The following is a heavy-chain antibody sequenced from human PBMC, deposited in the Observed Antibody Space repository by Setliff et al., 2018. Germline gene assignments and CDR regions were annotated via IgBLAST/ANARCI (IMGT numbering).Heavy chain of an antibody. CDR3: ARAISGWYSAHYYYMDV. J-gene: IGHJ6*03. V-gene: IGHV4-61*09. D-gene: IGHD6-19*01. CDR1: GGSISSGSDY. Sequence: SETLSLTCSVSGGSISSGSDYWTWIRQPAGKGLEWIGHIYTSGSTNYNPSLKGRVTISVDASKNQLSLNLRSVTAADTAVYYCARAISGWYSAHYYYMDVWGKGTTVTV. CDR2: IYTSGST.